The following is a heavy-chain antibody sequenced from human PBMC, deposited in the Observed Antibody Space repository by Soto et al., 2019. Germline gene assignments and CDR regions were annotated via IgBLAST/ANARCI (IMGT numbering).Heavy chain of an antibody. Sequence: SETLSLTCTVSGGSISSGGYYWSWIRQHPGKGLEWIGYIYYSGSTYYNPSLKSRVTISVDTSKNQFSLKLSSVTAADTAVYYCARELISTTALGDNWFDPWGQGTLVTVSS. J-gene: IGHJ5*02. V-gene: IGHV4-31*03. CDR1: GGSISSGGYY. CDR2: IYYSGST. CDR3: ARELISTTALGDNWFDP. D-gene: IGHD4-17*01.